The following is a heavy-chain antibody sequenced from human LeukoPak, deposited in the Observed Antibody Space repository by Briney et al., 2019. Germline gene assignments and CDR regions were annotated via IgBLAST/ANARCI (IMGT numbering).Heavy chain of an antibody. CDR1: GGSLSHYY. Sequence: PSETLSLTCTVSGGSLSHYYWSWIRQPPGKGLEWIGYIYYSGSINYNPSLKSRVTISVDMSKNQFSLQLSSVTAADTAVCYCAIQSRDGDYIAKLFDYWGQGTLVTVSS. CDR3: AIQSRDGDYIAKLFDY. CDR2: IYYSGSI. D-gene: IGHD4-17*01. J-gene: IGHJ4*02. V-gene: IGHV4-59*08.